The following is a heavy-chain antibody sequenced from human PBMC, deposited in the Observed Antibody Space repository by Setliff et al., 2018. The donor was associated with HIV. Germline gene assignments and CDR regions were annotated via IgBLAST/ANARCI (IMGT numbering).Heavy chain of an antibody. V-gene: IGHV4-39*07. J-gene: IGHJ2*01. CDR2: VYYSGIT. CDR1: GGSISSGSYY. CDR3: ARGAEYPNWYFDL. Sequence: KPSETLSLTCTVSGGSISSGSYYWGLIRQPPGKGLEWIGSVYYSGITYYNPSLKRRVTISVDTSKNQFSLNLNSLTAADTAIYYCARGAEYPNWYFDLGGRGTLVTVSS.